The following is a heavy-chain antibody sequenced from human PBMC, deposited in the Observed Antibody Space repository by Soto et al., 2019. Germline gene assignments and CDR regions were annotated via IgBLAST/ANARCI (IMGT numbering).Heavy chain of an antibody. D-gene: IGHD3-9*01. CDR3: AREEYHDILTGYPYFDY. Sequence: ASVKVSCKASGYTFTSYGISWVRQAPGQGLEWMGWISAYNGNTDYAQKLQGRVTMTTDTSTSTAYMELRSLRSDDTAVYYCAREEYHDILTGYPYFDYWGQGTLVTVSS. V-gene: IGHV1-18*04. CDR1: GYTFTSYG. J-gene: IGHJ4*02. CDR2: ISAYNGNT.